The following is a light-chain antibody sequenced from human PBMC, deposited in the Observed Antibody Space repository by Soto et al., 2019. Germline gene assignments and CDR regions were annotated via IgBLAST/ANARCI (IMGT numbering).Light chain of an antibody. CDR1: ESISSW. V-gene: IGKV1-5*02. CDR3: QQYNSYSPWT. CDR2: DVS. J-gene: IGKJ1*01. Sequence: IQMTQSPSTLSASVGDRVTIICRASESISSWLAWYQQKPGKAPKLLIYDVSKLRRGVPSRFSGGGSGTEFILTISSLQPEDFATYFCQQYNSYSPWTFGQGTKVDIK.